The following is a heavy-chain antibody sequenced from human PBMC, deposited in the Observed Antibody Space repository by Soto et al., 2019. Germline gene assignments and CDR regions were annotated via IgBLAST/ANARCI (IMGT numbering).Heavy chain of an antibody. Sequence: VGSLRLSCASSVFTFSSYAMHCVRQAPGKGLEWVAVISYDGSNKYYADSVKGRFTISRDNSKNTLYLQMNSLRAEDTAVYYCAIVKYYFEYWGQGTLVNVSS. CDR2: ISYDGSNK. CDR1: VFTFSSYA. J-gene: IGHJ4*02. V-gene: IGHV3-30-3*01. CDR3: AIVKYYFEY.